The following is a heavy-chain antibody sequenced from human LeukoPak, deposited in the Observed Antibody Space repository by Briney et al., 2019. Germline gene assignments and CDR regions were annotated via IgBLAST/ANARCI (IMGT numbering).Heavy chain of an antibody. CDR2: IYTGGNT. D-gene: IGHD6-19*01. CDR1: GFTVSSTY. V-gene: IGHV3-53*01. J-gene: IGHJ4*02. Sequence: GGSLRLSCAVSGFTVSSTYMSWVRQPPGKGLEWISVIYTGGNTFYADSVRGRFTISRDNSKNTLYLQMNSLRAEDTAVYYCARDGNGAQWLVLGYYFDYWGQGTLVTVSS. CDR3: ARDGNGAQWLVLGYYFDY.